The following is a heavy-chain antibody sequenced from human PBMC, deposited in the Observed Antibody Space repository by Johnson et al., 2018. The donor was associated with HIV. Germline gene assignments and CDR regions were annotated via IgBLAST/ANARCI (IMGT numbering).Heavy chain of an antibody. J-gene: IGHJ3*02. Sequence: VQLVESGGGLVQPGRSLRLSCAASGFTVSSNYMSWVRQAPGKGLEWVSIIYSGGRTYYADPVKGRFTISRDNSKDTLYLQMNSLRAEDTAVYYCASIPPPKLDGAFDIWGQGTMVTVSS. V-gene: IGHV3-66*01. CDR1: GFTVSSNY. CDR2: IYSGGRT. CDR3: ASIPPPKLDGAFDI. D-gene: IGHD5-24*01.